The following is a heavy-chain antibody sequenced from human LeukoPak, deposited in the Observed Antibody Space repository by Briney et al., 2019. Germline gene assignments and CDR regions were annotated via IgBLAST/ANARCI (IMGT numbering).Heavy chain of an antibody. CDR1: GGSVVSGSYY. CDR3: ARDQYDYVWGSFDY. CDR2: IYYSGST. J-gene: IGHJ4*02. Sequence: KTSETLSLTCTVSGGSVVSGSYYWSWIRQPPGKGLEWIGYIYYSGSTNYNPSLKSRVTISVDTSKNQFSLKLSSVTAADTAVYYCARDQYDYVWGSFDYWGQGTLVTVSS. V-gene: IGHV4-61*01. D-gene: IGHD3-16*01.